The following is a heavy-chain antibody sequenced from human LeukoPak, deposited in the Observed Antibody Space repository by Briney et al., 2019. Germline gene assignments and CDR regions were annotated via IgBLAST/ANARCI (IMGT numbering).Heavy chain of an antibody. CDR1: GFTFSNYG. D-gene: IGHD3-9*01. CDR3: AKDLGLLTGYNTRGFDY. CDR2: ISYDGSNK. V-gene: IGHV3-30*18. J-gene: IGHJ4*02. Sequence: GGSLRLSCAASGFTFSNYGMHWVRQAPGKGLEWVAIISYDGSNKYYADSVKGRFTISRDNSKNTLYLQMNSLRAEDTAVYYCAKDLGLLTGYNTRGFDYWGQGTLVTVSS.